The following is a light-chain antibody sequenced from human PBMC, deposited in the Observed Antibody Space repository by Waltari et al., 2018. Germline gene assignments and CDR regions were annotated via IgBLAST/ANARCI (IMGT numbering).Light chain of an antibody. CDR3: YSSDSTGLRV. V-gene: IGLV3-10*01. Sequence: SYELPQPPSVSVSPGQTARITCSGHELPRTYAYWFQQKPGPAPRLVTFADHKRPPGIPERFSGASSGTVATLTITGAQVDDEADYYCYSSDSTGLRVFGGGTTVVVL. CDR1: ELPRTY. CDR2: ADH. J-gene: IGLJ1*01.